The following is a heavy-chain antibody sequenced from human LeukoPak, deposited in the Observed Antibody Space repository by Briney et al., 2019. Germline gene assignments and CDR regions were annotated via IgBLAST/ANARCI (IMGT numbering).Heavy chain of an antibody. CDR3: AKDPAYYYGSGSYPPDY. J-gene: IGHJ4*02. CDR1: GFTFSSYA. D-gene: IGHD3-10*01. V-gene: IGHV3-23*01. Sequence: GGSLRLSCAASGFTFSSYAMSWVRQAPGKGLEWVSAISGSGGSTYYADSVKGRFTVSRDNSKNTLYLQMNSLRAEDTAVYYCAKDPAYYYGSGSYPPDYWGQGTLVTVSS. CDR2: ISGSGGST.